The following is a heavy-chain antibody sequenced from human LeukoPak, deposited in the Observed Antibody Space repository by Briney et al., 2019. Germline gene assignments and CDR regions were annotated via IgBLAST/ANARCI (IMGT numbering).Heavy chain of an antibody. CDR2: IYYSGST. CDR3: ARGRYTYYYDSSGYYPFDY. V-gene: IGHV4-39*07. D-gene: IGHD3-22*01. CDR1: GGSISSSSYY. J-gene: IGHJ4*02. Sequence: SETLSLTCTVSGGSISSSSYYWGWIRQPPGKGPEWIGSIYYSGSTYYNPSLKSRVTISVDTSKNQFSLKLSSVTAADTAVYYCARGRYTYYYDSSGYYPFDYWGQGTLVTVSS.